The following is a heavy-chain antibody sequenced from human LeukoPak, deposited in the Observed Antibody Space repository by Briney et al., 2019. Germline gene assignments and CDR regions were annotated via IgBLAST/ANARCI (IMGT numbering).Heavy chain of an antibody. CDR2: ISSSSSYT. J-gene: IGHJ6*02. Sequence: PGGSLRLSCAASGFTFSDYYMSWIRQAPGKGLEWVSYISSSSSYTNYADSVKGRFTISRDNAKNSLYLQTNSLRAEDTAVYYCARGWQQLVRNTYYYNGMDVWGQGTTVTVSS. CDR1: GFTFSDYY. V-gene: IGHV3-11*06. D-gene: IGHD6-13*01. CDR3: ARGWQQLVRNTYYYNGMDV.